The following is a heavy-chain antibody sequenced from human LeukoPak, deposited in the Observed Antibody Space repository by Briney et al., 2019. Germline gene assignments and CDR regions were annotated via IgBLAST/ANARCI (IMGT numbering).Heavy chain of an antibody. CDR1: GFTFSSYD. D-gene: IGHD1-26*01. CDR3: ARPTSGSYYFDY. Sequence: PGGSLRLSCAASGFTFSSYDMHWVRQVPGKGLEWVAVISSDGNNNVYADSAKGRFTISRDNSKNTLYLQMNSLRTEDTAVYYCARPTSGSYYFDYWGQGTLVTVSS. CDR2: ISSDGNNN. V-gene: IGHV3-30-3*01. J-gene: IGHJ4*02.